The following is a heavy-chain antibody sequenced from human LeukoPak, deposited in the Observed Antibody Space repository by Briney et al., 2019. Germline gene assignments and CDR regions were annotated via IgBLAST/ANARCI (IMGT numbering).Heavy chain of an antibody. J-gene: IGHJ6*03. V-gene: IGHV3-30*02. CDR2: IRYDGSNK. Sequence: GGSLRLSCAASGFTFSGYGMHWVRQAPDKGLEWVTFIRYDGSNKNYADSVKGRFTISRDNAKNSLYLQMNSLRAEDTAVYYCARDGQWRRESYYYYYYMDVWGKGTTVTISS. CDR1: GFTFSGYG. D-gene: IGHD6-19*01. CDR3: ARDGQWRRESYYYYYYMDV.